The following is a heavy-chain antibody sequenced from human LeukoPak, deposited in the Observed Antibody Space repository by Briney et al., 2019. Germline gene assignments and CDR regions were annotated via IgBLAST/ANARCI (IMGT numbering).Heavy chain of an antibody. V-gene: IGHV3-23*01. CDR1: GFTFSNYA. CDR2: ISGSGSNT. D-gene: IGHD4-23*01. J-gene: IGHJ4*02. Sequence: SGGSLRLSCGTSGFTFSNYAMSWVRQAPGKGLEWVSAISGSGSNTYYADSVKGRFTISRDNTKTTQFLQMNRMRDEEAAVYYFAKLYGVISMADYWGQGTLVTVSS. CDR3: AKLYGVISMADY.